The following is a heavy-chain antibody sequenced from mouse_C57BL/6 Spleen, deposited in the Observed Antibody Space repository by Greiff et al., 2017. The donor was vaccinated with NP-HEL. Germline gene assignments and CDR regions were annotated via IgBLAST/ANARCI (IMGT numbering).Heavy chain of an antibody. CDR1: GFSLTSYG. Sequence: QVQLKESGPGLVAPSQSLSITCTVSGFSLTSYGVHWVRQPPGTGLEWLVVIWSDGSTTYNSALKSRLSISKDNSKSQVFLKMNSLQTDDTAMYYCARHGASDPYYFDYWGQGTTLTVSS. D-gene: IGHD6-1*01. CDR2: IWSDGST. V-gene: IGHV2-6-1*01. CDR3: ARHGASDPYYFDY. J-gene: IGHJ2*01.